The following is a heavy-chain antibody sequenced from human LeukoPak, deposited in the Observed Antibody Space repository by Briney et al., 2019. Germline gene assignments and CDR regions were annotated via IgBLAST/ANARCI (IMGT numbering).Heavy chain of an antibody. J-gene: IGHJ4*02. D-gene: IGHD3-22*01. V-gene: IGHV3-33*01. CDR1: GFTFSKFG. CDR3: TREASKGYYDTSGYYYDY. Sequence: GGSLRLSCAASGFTFSKFGMHWVRQAPGKGLEWVAVIWSDGSYKNYADSVKGRFSISRDNSKNTLYLQMNSLRADDTAVYYCTREASKGYYDTSGYYYDYWGQGTLVTVSS. CDR2: IWSDGSYK.